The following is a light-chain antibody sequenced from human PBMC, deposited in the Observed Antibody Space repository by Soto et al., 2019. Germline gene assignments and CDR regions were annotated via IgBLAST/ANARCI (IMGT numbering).Light chain of an antibody. Sequence: QSVLTQPPSVSGAPGQRVTISCAGSSSHIGATYDIHWYQQLPGAAPRLLIYGNSNRPSGVPDRFAGSKSGTSASLAIIGLRVEDEGIYYCQAFANSRSASGVLGGGTKLTVL. V-gene: IGLV1-40*01. J-gene: IGLJ3*02. CDR2: GNS. CDR3: QAFANSRSASGV. CDR1: SSHIGATYD.